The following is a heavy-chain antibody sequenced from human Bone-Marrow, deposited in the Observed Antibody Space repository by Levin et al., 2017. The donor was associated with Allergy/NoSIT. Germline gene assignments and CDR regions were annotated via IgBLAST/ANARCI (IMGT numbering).Heavy chain of an antibody. Sequence: GGSPRLSCAASGFTFSSYWMHWVRQAPGKGLAWVSRINADGSSTTYADSVKGRFTISRDNAKNTVYLQMNGLRAEDTAVYFCARKITVTVHDAFDMWGQGTMVIVSS. CDR1: GFTFSSYW. D-gene: IGHD4-17*01. CDR3: ARKITVTVHDAFDM. V-gene: IGHV3-74*03. J-gene: IGHJ3*02. CDR2: INADGSST.